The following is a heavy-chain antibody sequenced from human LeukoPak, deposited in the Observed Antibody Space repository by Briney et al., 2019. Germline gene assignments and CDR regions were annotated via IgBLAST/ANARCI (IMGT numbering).Heavy chain of an antibody. V-gene: IGHV4-61*08. D-gene: IGHD6-13*01. CDR3: ARVRPGSNPYYYFYYLDV. J-gene: IGHJ6*03. Sequence: SQTLSLTCTVSGYAITSGGFSWNWIRQPPGKGLEWIGYVYYSGSTKYNPSLKSRVTISVDTSKNQFSLKLSSVTAADTAVYYCARVRPGSNPYYYFYYLDVWGKGTTVTVSS. CDR2: VYYSGST. CDR1: GYAITSGGFS.